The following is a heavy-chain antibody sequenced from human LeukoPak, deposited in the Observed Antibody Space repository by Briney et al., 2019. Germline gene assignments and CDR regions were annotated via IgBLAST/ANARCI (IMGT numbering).Heavy chain of an antibody. CDR3: ARDSEGVTGTTSWFDP. D-gene: IGHD1-14*01. V-gene: IGHV3-48*01. CDR2: ISSSSSTI. J-gene: IGHJ5*02. CDR1: GFTFSSYS. Sequence: GGSLRLSCAASGFTFSSYSMNWVRQAPGKGLEWVSYISSSSSTIYYADSVKGRFTISRDNAKNSLYLHMNSLRAEDTAVYYCARDSEGVTGTTSWFDPWGQGTLVTVSS.